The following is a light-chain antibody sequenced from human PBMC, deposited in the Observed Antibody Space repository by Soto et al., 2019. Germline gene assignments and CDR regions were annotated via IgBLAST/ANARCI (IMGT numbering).Light chain of an antibody. Sequence: DVVMTQSPLSLPVTLGQPASISCRSSHSVLYSDGHTYLNWFHQRPGQSPRRLISKVSHRDFWVPDRVSGSGSDADFTLKISRVQADDVGVYYCLQGTHWPHAFGQGTKLEIK. J-gene: IGKJ2*01. V-gene: IGKV2-30*01. CDR1: HSVLYSDGHTY. CDR3: LQGTHWPHA. CDR2: KVS.